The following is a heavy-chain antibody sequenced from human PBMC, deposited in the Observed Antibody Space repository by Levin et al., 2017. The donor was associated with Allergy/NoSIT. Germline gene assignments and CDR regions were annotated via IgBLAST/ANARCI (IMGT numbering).Heavy chain of an antibody. CDR1: GGTFSSYT. V-gene: IGHV1-69*02. CDR2: IIPILGIA. CDR3: ALIQSGGSPLVWYRPYYYYGMDV. Sequence: AASVKVSCKASGGTFSSYTISWVRQAPGQGLEWMGRIIPILGIANYAQKFQGRVTITADKSTSTAYMELSSLRSEDTAVYYCALIQSGGSPLVWYRPYYYYGMDVWGQGTTVTVSS. D-gene: IGHD2-15*01. J-gene: IGHJ6*02.